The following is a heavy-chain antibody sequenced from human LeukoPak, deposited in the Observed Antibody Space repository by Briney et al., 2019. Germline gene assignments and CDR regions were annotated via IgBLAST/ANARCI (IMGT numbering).Heavy chain of an antibody. D-gene: IGHD3-3*01. Sequence: SVKVSCKASGGTFSSYTISWLRQAPEQGLEWMGRIIPILGIANYAQKFQGRVTITADKSTSTAYMELSSLRSEDTAVYYCARARKDYDFWSGYSPIDYWGQGTLVTVSS. CDR2: IIPILGIA. J-gene: IGHJ4*02. V-gene: IGHV1-69*02. CDR3: ARARKDYDFWSGYSPIDY. CDR1: GGTFSSYT.